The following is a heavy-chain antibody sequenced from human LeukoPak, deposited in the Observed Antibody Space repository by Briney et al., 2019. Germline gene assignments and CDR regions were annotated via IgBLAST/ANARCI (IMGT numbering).Heavy chain of an antibody. V-gene: IGHV4-39*07. CDR3: ARNCGGDCWWGFDY. CDR2: IYYSGST. D-gene: IGHD2-21*02. J-gene: IGHJ4*02. CDR1: GGSISSSSYY. Sequence: RPSETLSLTCTVSGGSISSSSYYWGWIRQPPGKGLEWIGSIYYSGSTYYNPSLKSRVTISVDTSKNQFSLKLSSVTAADTAVYYCARNCGGDCWWGFDYWGQGTLVTVSS.